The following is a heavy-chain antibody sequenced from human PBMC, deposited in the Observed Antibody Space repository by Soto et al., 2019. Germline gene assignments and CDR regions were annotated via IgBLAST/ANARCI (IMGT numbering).Heavy chain of an antibody. V-gene: IGHV3-23*01. Sequence: EVQLLESGGGLVQPGGSLRLSCAASGFPFSSYAMNWVRQAPGKGLEWVSAISGSGGNTYYADSVKGRFTISRDNSKNTLYLQMNSLRAEDTAFYYCAKRVYYYGRSGYNDFDYWGQGTLVTGFS. CDR2: ISGSGGNT. CDR1: GFPFSSYA. D-gene: IGHD3-22*01. CDR3: AKRVYYYGRSGYNDFDY. J-gene: IGHJ4*02.